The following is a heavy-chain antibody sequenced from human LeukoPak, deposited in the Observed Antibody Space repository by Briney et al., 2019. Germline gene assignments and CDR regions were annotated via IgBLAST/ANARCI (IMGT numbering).Heavy chain of an antibody. V-gene: IGHV4-59*12. CDR3: ARRKQQLPFDY. CDR2: IYYSGST. Sequence: SETLSLTCTVTGGSISSYYWSWIRQPPGKGLEWIGYIYYSGSTYYNPSLKSRVTISVDRSKNQFSLKLSSVTAADTAVYYCARRKQQLPFDYWGQGTLVTVSS. J-gene: IGHJ4*02. CDR1: GGSISSYY. D-gene: IGHD6-13*01.